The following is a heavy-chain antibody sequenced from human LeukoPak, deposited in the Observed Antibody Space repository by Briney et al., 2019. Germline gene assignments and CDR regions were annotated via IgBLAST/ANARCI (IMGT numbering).Heavy chain of an antibody. Sequence: GGSLRLSCAASGFTFDDYAMHLVRQAPGKGLEWVSGISWNSGSIGYADSVKGRFTISRDNAKNSLYLQMNSLRAEDTALYYCAKAPGGTIFGVVEYFDYWGQGTLVTVSS. D-gene: IGHD3-3*01. CDR2: ISWNSGSI. J-gene: IGHJ4*02. CDR3: AKAPGGTIFGVVEYFDY. V-gene: IGHV3-9*01. CDR1: GFTFDDYA.